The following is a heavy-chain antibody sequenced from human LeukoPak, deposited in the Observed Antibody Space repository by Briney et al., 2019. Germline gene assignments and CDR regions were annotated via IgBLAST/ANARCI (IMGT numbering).Heavy chain of an antibody. J-gene: IGHJ5*02. D-gene: IGHD6-19*01. CDR3: ARDKLQWLVSP. CDR2: ISSSSSYI. V-gene: IGHV3-21*01. Sequence: GGSLRLSRAASGFTFSSYSMNWVRQAPGKGLEWVSSISSSSSYIYYADSVKGRFTISRDNAKNSLYLQMNSLRAEDTAVYYCARDKLQWLVSPWGQGTLVTVSS. CDR1: GFTFSSYS.